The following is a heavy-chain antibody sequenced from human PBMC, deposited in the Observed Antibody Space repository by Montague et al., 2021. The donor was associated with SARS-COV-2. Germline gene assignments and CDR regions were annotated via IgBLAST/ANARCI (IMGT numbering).Heavy chain of an antibody. CDR2: IYYSGST. J-gene: IGHJ3*02. V-gene: IGHV4-59*01. D-gene: IGHD6-19*01. CDR3: ARGSGWMGNAFDI. Sequence: SETLSLTCTVSGGSISSYYWSWIRQPPGKGLEWFGYIYYSGSTNYNPSLKSRITISVDTSKNQFSLKLSSATAADTAAYYCARGSGWMGNAFDIWGQGTMVTVSS. CDR1: GGSISSYY.